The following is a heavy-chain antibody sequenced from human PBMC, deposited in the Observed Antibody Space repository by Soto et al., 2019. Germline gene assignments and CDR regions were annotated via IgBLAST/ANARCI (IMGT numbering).Heavy chain of an antibody. J-gene: IGHJ4*02. Sequence: SETLSLTCAVYGGSFSGYYWSWIRQPPGKGLEWIGEINHSGSTNYNPSLKSRVTISVDTSKNQFSLKLSSVTATDTAVYYCARGGRLWFGGLHYWGQDALVTVSS. CDR1: GGSFSGYY. D-gene: IGHD3-10*01. CDR3: ARGGRLWFGGLHY. V-gene: IGHV4-34*01. CDR2: INHSGST.